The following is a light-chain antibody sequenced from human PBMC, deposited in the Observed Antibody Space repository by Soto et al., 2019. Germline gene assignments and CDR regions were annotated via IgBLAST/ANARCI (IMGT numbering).Light chain of an antibody. CDR3: QQLNSYPRT. V-gene: IGKV1-39*01. Sequence: DIQVTQSPSSLSASVGDRVTITCRTSHNINIFLNWYQQKPGRAPMVVISAASNLESGVPSRFSGRGSGTEFTLTISNLQPEDFATYYCQQLNSYPRTFGQGTKVDIK. CDR2: AAS. J-gene: IGKJ1*01. CDR1: HNINIF.